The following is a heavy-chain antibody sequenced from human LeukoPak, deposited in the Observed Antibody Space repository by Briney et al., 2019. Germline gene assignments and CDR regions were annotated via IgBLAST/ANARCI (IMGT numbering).Heavy chain of an antibody. CDR1: GDSISSGYYY. D-gene: IGHD3-22*01. Sequence: SETLSLTCTVSGDSISSGYYYWSWIRQPAGKGLERIGRIYSSGTSNYNPSIKSRVTISVDTSKNQFSLKLSSVTAADTAVYFCARGPYSYDSSGAFDIWGQGTMVTVSS. CDR2: IYSSGTS. V-gene: IGHV4-61*02. J-gene: IGHJ3*02. CDR3: ARGPYSYDSSGAFDI.